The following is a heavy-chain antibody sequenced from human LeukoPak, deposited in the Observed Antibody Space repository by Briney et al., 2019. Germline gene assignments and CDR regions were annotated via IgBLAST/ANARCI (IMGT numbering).Heavy chain of an antibody. CDR2: ISSTGGTT. J-gene: IGHJ2*01. CDR3: AKRSGSSYLYWYLDL. CDR1: GFTFSIYA. V-gene: IGHV3-23*01. D-gene: IGHD3-10*01. Sequence: GGSLRLSCAASGFTFSIYAVSWVRQAPGQGLEWVSGISSTGGTTYYADSVKGRFTISRDNSKNTLYLQMKSLRDEETAVYYCAKRSGSSYLYWYLDLWGRGPLVTVSS.